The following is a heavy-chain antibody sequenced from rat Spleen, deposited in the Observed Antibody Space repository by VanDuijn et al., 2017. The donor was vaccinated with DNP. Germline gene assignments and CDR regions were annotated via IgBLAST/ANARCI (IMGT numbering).Heavy chain of an antibody. J-gene: IGHJ2*01. Sequence: EVQLVESGGGFVQPGRSLKLSCAASGFTFSNYGMAWVRQAPTKGLEWVATISYDGSRTYYRDSVKGRFTISRDNAKSTLYLQMDSLRSEDTATYYCARHVPTGYYFDYWGQGVMVTVSS. CDR3: ARHVPTGYYFDY. CDR1: GFTFSNYG. CDR2: ISYDGSRT. V-gene: IGHV5-29*01. D-gene: IGHD2-1*01.